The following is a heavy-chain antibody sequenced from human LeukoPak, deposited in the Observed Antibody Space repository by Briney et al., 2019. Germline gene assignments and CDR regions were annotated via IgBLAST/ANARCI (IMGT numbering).Heavy chain of an antibody. CDR1: GFTVSSNY. Sequence: GGSLRLSCAASGFTVSSNYMSWVRQAPGKGLEWVSAISGSGGSTYYADSVKGRFTISRDNSKNTLYLQMNSLRAEDTAVYYCAKDLTPGDPRGYYYYYGMDVWGQGTTVTVSS. J-gene: IGHJ6*02. CDR3: AKDLTPGDPRGYYYYYGMDV. V-gene: IGHV3-23*01. D-gene: IGHD7-27*01. CDR2: ISGSGGST.